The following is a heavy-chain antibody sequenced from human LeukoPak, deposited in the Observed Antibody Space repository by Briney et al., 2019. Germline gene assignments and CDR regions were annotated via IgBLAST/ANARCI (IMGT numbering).Heavy chain of an antibody. J-gene: IGHJ6*02. Sequence: PSETLSLTCTVSGGSISSYYWSWIRQPPGKGLEWIGYIYYSGSTNYNPSLKSRVTISVDTSKNQFSLKLSSVTAADTAVYYCAMTGGYDFWSGYHYYGMDVWGQGTTVTVSS. CDR1: GGSISSYY. CDR2: IYYSGST. D-gene: IGHD3-3*01. CDR3: AMTGGYDFWSGYHYYGMDV. V-gene: IGHV4-59*08.